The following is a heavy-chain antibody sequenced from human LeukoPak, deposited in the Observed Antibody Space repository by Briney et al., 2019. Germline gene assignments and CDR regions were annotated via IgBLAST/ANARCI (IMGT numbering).Heavy chain of an antibody. CDR1: GYTFTSYY. CDR2: INPSGGST. V-gene: IGHV1-46*01. Sequence: ASVKVSCKASGYTFTSYYMHWVRQAPGQGLEWMGIINPSGGSTSYAQKFQGRVTMTRDMSTSTVYMELSSLRSEDTAVYYCASGHDILTGPYYYMDVWGKGTTVTISS. D-gene: IGHD3-9*01. J-gene: IGHJ6*03. CDR3: ASGHDILTGPYYYMDV.